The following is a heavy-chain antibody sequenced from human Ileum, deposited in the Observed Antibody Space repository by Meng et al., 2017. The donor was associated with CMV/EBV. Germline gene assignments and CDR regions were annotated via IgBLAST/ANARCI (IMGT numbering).Heavy chain of an antibody. CDR3: ARDAVVTSIKLDS. V-gene: IGHV7-4-1*02. CDR1: RYTFNKYG. D-gene: IGHD2-21*02. J-gene: IGHJ4*02. CDR2: INTNSRNP. Sequence: CKASRYTFNKYGISWVRQAPGQGLEWMRWINTNSRNPTYAQGFTGRFVFSLDTSVNTAFLQISSLKAEDTADYYCARDAVVTSIKLDSWGQGTLVTVSS.